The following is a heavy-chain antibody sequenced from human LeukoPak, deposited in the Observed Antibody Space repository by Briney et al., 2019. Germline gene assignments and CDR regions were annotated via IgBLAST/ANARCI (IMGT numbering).Heavy chain of an antibody. CDR2: IHQDGIVR. J-gene: IGHJ4*02. V-gene: IGHV3-7*04. CDR3: ARGDDFSGDY. Sequence: GGSLRLSCAASGFTFSTYWMSWVRQVPGKGLEWVANIHQDGIVRYYVDSVKGRFTISRDNAKNSLYLQMNSLRAEDTAVYYCARGDDFSGDYWGQGTLVTVSS. CDR1: GFTFSTYW. D-gene: IGHD2-21*02.